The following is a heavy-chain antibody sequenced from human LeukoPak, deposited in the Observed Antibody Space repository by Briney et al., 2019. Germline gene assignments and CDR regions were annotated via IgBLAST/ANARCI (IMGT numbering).Heavy chain of an antibody. CDR1: EGTFSSYA. CDR2: IIPIFGTA. CDR3: ARSPLASYYDSSGYRHIFDY. V-gene: IGHV1-69*13. J-gene: IGHJ4*02. D-gene: IGHD3-22*01. Sequence: SVTVSCKASEGTFSSYAISWVRQAPGQGLEWMGGIIPIFGTANYAQKFQGRVTITADESTSTAYMELSSLRSEDTAVYYCARSPLASYYDSSGYRHIFDYWGQGTLVTVSS.